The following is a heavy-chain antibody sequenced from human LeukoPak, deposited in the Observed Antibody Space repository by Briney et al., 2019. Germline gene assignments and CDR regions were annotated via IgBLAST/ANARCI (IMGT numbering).Heavy chain of an antibody. CDR2: IYYSGST. CDR1: GGSISSYY. V-gene: IGHV4-59*01. D-gene: IGHD3-3*01. J-gene: IGHJ1*01. CDR3: ARCYDDDGGLQYFRR. Sequence: SETLSLTCTVSGGSISSYYWSWIRQPPGKGLEWIGYIYYSGSTSYNPSLKSRVTISVDTSKNQFSLNLRSVTPADTAVYYCARCYDDDGGLQYFRRWGQGTLITVSS.